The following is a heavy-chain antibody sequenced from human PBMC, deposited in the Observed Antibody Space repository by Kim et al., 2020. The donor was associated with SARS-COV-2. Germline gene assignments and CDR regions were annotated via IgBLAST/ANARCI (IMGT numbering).Heavy chain of an antibody. J-gene: IGHJ4*02. V-gene: IGHV1-3*01. CDR1: GYTFTNYA. Sequence: ASVKVSCKASGYTFTNYAIHWMRQAPGQRLEWMGWINSVSGNTNYSQMFQGRVTITRDTSANTAYMELSNLSSEDTAVYYCARDHRSGSTIACYGEAIDYWGQGTLVTVSS. CDR3: ARDHRSGSTIACYGEAIDY. CDR2: INSVSGNT. D-gene: IGHD2-2*01.